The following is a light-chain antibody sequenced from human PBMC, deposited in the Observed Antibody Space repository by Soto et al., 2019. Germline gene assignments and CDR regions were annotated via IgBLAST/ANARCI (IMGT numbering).Light chain of an antibody. J-gene: IGLJ1*01. V-gene: IGLV2-11*01. CDR3: CSFAAMSGYV. CDR2: DVN. Sequence: QSALTQPRSVSGSPGQSVTISCTGTSSDVGAYDHVSWYQQHPGKAPKLMIHDVNQRPSGVPDRLSGSKSGNTASLTISGLQAEDEADYYCCSFAAMSGYVFGTGTSSPS. CDR1: SSDVGAYDH.